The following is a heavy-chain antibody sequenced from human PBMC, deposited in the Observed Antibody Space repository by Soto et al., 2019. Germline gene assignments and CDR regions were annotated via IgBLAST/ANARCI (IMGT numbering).Heavy chain of an antibody. J-gene: IGHJ4*02. V-gene: IGHV2-5*02. Sequence: QITLKESGPPLVKPTQTLTLTCTFSGFSLSTSGVGVGWIRQPPGKALEWLALIYWDDDKRYSPSLKSRLTITKDTSKNQVVLTKTNMDPVDTATYYCAHRRSGYYFDYWGQGTLVTVSS. CDR1: GFSLSTSGVG. D-gene: IGHD3-22*01. CDR2: IYWDDDK. CDR3: AHRRSGYYFDY.